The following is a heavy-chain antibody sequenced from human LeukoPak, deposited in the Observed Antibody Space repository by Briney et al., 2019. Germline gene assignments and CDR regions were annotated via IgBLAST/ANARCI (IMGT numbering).Heavy chain of an antibody. CDR3: ARGSYDSSDFEYFHH. CDR2: INPNSGGT. D-gene: IGHD3-22*01. CDR1: GYTFTGNY. V-gene: IGHV1-2*02. J-gene: IGHJ1*01. Sequence: GASVKVSCKASGYTFTGNYMHWVRQAPGQGLEWMGWINPNSGGTNYAQKFQGRVTMTRDTSIGTAYMESNRLRSDDTAVYYCARGSYDSSDFEYFHHWGQGTLVTVSS.